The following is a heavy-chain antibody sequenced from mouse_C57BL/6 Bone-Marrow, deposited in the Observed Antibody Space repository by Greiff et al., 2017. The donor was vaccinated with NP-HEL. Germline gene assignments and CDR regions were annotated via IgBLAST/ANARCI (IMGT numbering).Heavy chain of an antibody. Sequence: QVQLQQPGAELVMPGASVKLSCKASGYTFTSYWMHWVKQRPGQGLEWIGEIDPSDSYTNYNQKFKGKSTLTVDKSSSTAYMQLSSLTSEDSAVYYCARTEFAYWGQGTLDTVSA. CDR1: GYTFTSYW. V-gene: IGHV1-69*01. J-gene: IGHJ3*01. CDR2: IDPSDSYT. CDR3: ARTEFAY.